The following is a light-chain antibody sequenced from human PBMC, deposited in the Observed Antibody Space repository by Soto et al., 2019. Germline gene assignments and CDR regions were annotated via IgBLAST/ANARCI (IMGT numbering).Light chain of an antibody. CDR3: QQSYGTPST. CDR2: AAS. V-gene: IGKV1-39*01. J-gene: IGKJ5*01. Sequence: DIQVTQSPSSLSASVGDRVAITCRASQTISIYLNWYQQKAGKAPKLLLYAASNLQSGVPSRFSGSGSGTDFTLTISSLQPEDFATYYCQQSYGTPSTFGQGTRLEIK. CDR1: QTISIY.